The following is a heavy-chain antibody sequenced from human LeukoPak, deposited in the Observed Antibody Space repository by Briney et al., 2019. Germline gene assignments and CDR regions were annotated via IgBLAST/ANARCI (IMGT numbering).Heavy chain of an antibody. D-gene: IGHD3-10*01. CDR3: AKAVTLVRTDAFDI. CDR2: IWYDGSSK. CDR1: GFTFSSYG. V-gene: IGHV3-33*06. J-gene: IGHJ3*02. Sequence: GGSLRLSCAASGFTFSSYGMHWVRQAPGKGLEWVAVIWYDGSSKYYADSVKGRFTISRDNSKNTLYLQMNSLRAEDTAVYYCAKAVTLVRTDAFDIWGQGTMVTVSS.